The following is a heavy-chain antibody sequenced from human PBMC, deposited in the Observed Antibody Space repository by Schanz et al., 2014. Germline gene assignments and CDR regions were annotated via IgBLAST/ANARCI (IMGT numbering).Heavy chain of an antibody. Sequence: EVQLLASGGGLVQPGGSLRLTCLTSGFTFTDHAMSWVRQAPGKGLEWVSSISGLGEATFYSDSVKGRFTVSRDNSKIFVYMQRHRLRAADSAVCYCANRGRLRGWFDAWGQGILVTVSS. CDR3: ANRGRLRGWFDA. CDR2: ISGLGEAT. J-gene: IGHJ5*02. V-gene: IGHV3-23*01. CDR1: GFTFTDHA. D-gene: IGHD3-10*01.